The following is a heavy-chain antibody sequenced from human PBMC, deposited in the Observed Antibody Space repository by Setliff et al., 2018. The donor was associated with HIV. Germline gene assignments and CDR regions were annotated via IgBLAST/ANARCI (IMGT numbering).Heavy chain of an antibody. Sequence: SETLSLTCAVFGGSFSDFYWSWIRQPPGKGLEWIGEISYSGSTVYNPSLKSRVTISVDTSKNQFSLKLSSVTAADTAVYYCASTGYSSGWSFDYWGQGTLVTVSS. CDR2: ISYSGST. J-gene: IGHJ4*02. D-gene: IGHD6-19*01. CDR1: GGSFSDFY. V-gene: IGHV4-34*01. CDR3: ASTGYSSGWSFDY.